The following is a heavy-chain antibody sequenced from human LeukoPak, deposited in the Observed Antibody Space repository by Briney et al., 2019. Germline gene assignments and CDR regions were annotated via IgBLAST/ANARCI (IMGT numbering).Heavy chain of an antibody. V-gene: IGHV3-48*01. CDR2: ISSSSSTI. J-gene: IGHJ4*02. CDR1: GFTFSSYS. Sequence: PGGSLRLSCAASGFTFSSYSMNWVRQAPGRGLEWVSYISSSSSTIYYADSVKGRFTISRDNAKNSLYLQMNSLRAEDTAAYYCARDILGSQTPFDYWGQGTLVTVSS. CDR3: ARDILGSQTPFDY. D-gene: IGHD1-26*01.